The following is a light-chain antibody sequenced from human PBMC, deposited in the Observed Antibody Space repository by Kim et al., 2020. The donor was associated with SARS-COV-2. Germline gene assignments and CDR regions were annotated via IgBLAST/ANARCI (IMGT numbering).Light chain of an antibody. J-gene: IGLJ3*02. V-gene: IGLV3-9*01. CDR1: DIGSKN. CDR3: QVWDSSTGV. Sequence: SYELTQPLSVSVTLGQTARITCGGNDIGSKNVQWYQQKAGQAPVLVIYSYTDRPSGIPERFSGSVSGDTATLTISRAQVGDEAEYYCQVWDSSTGVFGGGTKLTVL. CDR2: SYT.